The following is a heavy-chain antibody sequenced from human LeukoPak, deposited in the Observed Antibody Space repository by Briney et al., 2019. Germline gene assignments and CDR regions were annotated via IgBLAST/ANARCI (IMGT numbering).Heavy chain of an antibody. CDR2: MYSNGGGR. J-gene: IGHJ6*03. D-gene: IGHD1-7*01. V-gene: IGHV4-39*01. CDR3: TRRTYSTYMDV. CDR1: GGSMITDTFY. Sequence: SETLSLTCTVSGGSMITDTFYWVWIRQPPGKGLEWIANMYSNGGGRQYNRSLTNRVSISVDTPKNQFFLNLNSVTAADTAIYYCTRRTYSTYMDVWGQGTTVTVSS.